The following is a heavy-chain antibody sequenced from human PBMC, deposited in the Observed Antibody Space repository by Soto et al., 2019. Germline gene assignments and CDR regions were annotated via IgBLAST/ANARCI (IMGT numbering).Heavy chain of an antibody. CDR2: INPNSGGT. CDR1: GYTFTGCY. D-gene: IGHD1-1*01. V-gene: IGHV1-2*02. CDR3: FAGTFADGEVFDY. J-gene: IGHJ4*02. Sequence: ASVKVSCKASGYTFTGCYIHWVRQAPGQGLEWMGWINPNSGGTNYAQKFQGRVTMTRDTSISTAYMELSRLRSDDTAVYYCFAGTFADGEVFDYWGQGTLVTVSS.